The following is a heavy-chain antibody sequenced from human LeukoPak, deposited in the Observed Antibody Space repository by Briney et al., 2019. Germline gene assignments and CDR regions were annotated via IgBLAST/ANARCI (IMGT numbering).Heavy chain of an antibody. Sequence: PGGSLRLSCAASGFTVSSNYMSWVRQAPGKGREWVSVIYSGGSTYYADSVKGRFTISRDNSKNTLYLQMNSLRAEDTAVYYCARDAGIGWFDYWGQGTLVTVSS. D-gene: IGHD1-1*01. CDR3: ARDAGIGWFDY. CDR2: IYSGGST. CDR1: GFTVSSNY. J-gene: IGHJ4*02. V-gene: IGHV3-66*02.